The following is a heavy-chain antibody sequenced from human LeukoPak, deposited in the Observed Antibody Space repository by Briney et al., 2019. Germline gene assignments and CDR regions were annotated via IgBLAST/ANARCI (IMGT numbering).Heavy chain of an antibody. J-gene: IGHJ4*02. D-gene: IGHD5-12*01. CDR1: GFTFSSFW. Sequence: PGGSLRLSCAASGFTFSSFWMIWVRQAPGKGLEWVANIKGDGSEKYYVDSVKGRFTISRDNAKNTLYLQMNSLRAEDTAVYYCTTIRPGYWGQGTLVTVSP. CDR3: TTIRPGY. CDR2: IKGDGSEK. V-gene: IGHV3-7*01.